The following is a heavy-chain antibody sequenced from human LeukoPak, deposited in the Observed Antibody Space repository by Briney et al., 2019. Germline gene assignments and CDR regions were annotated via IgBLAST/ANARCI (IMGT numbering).Heavy chain of an antibody. CDR2: IRDSGVRT. D-gene: IGHD3-22*01. CDR1: EITLSNYG. V-gene: IGHV3-23*01. Sequence: GGSRSPPVPFSEITLSNYGMSGFRQAPGKGREGAPGIRDSGVRTNYADSVKGRFTISRDNPKNILYLQMNSLRAEGTAVYFCAKRGVVIRVILVGFHKEAYYFDSWGQGALVTVSS. CDR3: AKRGVVIRVILVGFHKEAYYFDS. J-gene: IGHJ4*02.